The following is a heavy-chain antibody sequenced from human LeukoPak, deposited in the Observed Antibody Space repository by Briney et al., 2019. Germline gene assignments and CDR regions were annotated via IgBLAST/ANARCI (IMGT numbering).Heavy chain of an antibody. J-gene: IGHJ6*02. D-gene: IGHD3-10*01. V-gene: IGHV4-39*01. CDR3: ARQGYYGSGSWDYYGMDV. CDR2: IYYSGST. Sequence: PSETLSLTCTVSGGSISSSSYYWGWIRQPPGKGLEWIGSIYYSGSTYYNPSLKSRATISVDTSKNQFSLKLSSVTAADTAVYYCARQGYYGSGSWDYYGMDVWGQGTTVTVSS. CDR1: GGSISSSSYY.